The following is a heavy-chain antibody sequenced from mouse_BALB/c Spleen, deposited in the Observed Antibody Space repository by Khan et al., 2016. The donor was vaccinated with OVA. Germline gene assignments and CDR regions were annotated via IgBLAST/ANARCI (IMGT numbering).Heavy chain of an antibody. D-gene: IGHD1-2*01. CDR2: ISYSGRT. V-gene: IGHV3-2*02. Sequence: EVQLQASGPGLVKPSQSLSLTCTVPGYSITRGYGSNWIRPFPGNILECLGYISYSGRTNNNPSIKSRNTNTRDTSKNQFFLKLNNETTEDRATYYGARTARIKYWGKGTTVTV. J-gene: IGHJ2*01. CDR3: ARTARIKY. CDR1: GYSITRGYG.